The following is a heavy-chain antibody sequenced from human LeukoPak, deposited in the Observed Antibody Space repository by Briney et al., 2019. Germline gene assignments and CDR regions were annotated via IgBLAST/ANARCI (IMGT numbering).Heavy chain of an antibody. J-gene: IGHJ4*02. Sequence: GESLKISWKSSGYNFTSYWIGWVRQMPGKGLEWVGIIYPGDSDTRYSPSFQGQVTISADKSLSTAYLQWRSLKASDTAMYYCARLNSGYNSYFDYWGQGTLVTVSS. V-gene: IGHV5-51*01. CDR3: ARLNSGYNSYFDY. CDR1: GYNFTSYW. CDR2: IYPGDSDT. D-gene: IGHD5-12*01.